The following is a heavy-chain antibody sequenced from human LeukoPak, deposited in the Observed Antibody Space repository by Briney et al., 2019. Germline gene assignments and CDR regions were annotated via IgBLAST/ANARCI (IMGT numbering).Heavy chain of an antibody. CDR2: INHSGST. J-gene: IGHJ5*02. Sequence: SETLSLTCAVYGGSFSGYYWSWIRQPPGKGLEWIGEINHSGSTNYNPSLKSRVTISVDTSKNQFSLKLSSVTAADTAVYYCARGRRAAAGTCWFDPWGQGTLVTVSS. V-gene: IGHV4-34*01. D-gene: IGHD6-13*01. CDR3: ARGRRAAAGTCWFDP. CDR1: GGSFSGYY.